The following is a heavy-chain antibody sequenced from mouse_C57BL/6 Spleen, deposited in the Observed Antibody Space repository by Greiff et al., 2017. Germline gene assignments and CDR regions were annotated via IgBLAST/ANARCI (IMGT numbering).Heavy chain of an antibody. Sequence: LQESGPELVKPGASVKISCKASGYSFTDYNLNWVKQSNGKSLEWIGVINPNYGTTSYNQKFKGKATLTVDQSSSTAYMQLNSLTSEDSAVYYCARDEGLRREWYFDVWGTGTTVTVSS. V-gene: IGHV1-39*01. D-gene: IGHD2-4*01. CDR2: INPNYGTT. CDR1: GYSFTDYN. CDR3: ARDEGLRREWYFDV. J-gene: IGHJ1*03.